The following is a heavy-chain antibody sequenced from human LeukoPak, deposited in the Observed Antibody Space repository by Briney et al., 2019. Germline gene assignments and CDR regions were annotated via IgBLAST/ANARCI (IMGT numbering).Heavy chain of an antibody. D-gene: IGHD3-22*01. J-gene: IGHJ4*02. V-gene: IGHV5-51*01. Sequence: GESLKISCKGSGYSFTSYWIGWVRQMPGKGLEWMGIIYPGDSDTRYSPSFQGQVTISADTSISTAYLQWSSLKASDTAMYYCARHRRDYYDSSGYSPFDYWGQGTLVTVSS. CDR3: ARHRRDYYDSSGYSPFDY. CDR2: IYPGDSDT. CDR1: GYSFTSYW.